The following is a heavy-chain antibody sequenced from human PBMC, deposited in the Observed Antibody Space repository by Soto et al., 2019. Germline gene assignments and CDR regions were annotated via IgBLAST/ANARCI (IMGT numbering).Heavy chain of an antibody. Sequence: LSLTCTVSGDSISNYYWSWIRQPPGKGLEWIGYIFYSGSTNYSPSLKSRVTISVDTSKIQFSLKLSSVTAADTAVYYCARTNYNYIWGSYPSRNFYYMDVWGKGTTVTVSS. CDR3: ARTNYNYIWGSYPSRNFYYMDV. CDR2: IFYSGST. V-gene: IGHV4-59*01. CDR1: GDSISNYY. J-gene: IGHJ6*03. D-gene: IGHD3-16*02.